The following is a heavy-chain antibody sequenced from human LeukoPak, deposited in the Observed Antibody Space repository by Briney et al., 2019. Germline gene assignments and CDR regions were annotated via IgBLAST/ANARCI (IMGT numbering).Heavy chain of an antibody. CDR2: INHSGST. CDR1: GGSFSGYY. J-gene: IGHJ6*03. CDR3: ARHTKNDSGSFRFGKKKRGYMDV. V-gene: IGHV4-34*01. D-gene: IGHD3-10*01. Sequence: SETLSLTCAVYGGSFSGYYWSWIRQPPGKGLEWIGEINHSGSTNYNPSLKSRVTISVDTSKNQFSLKLSSVTAADTAVYYCARHTKNDSGSFRFGKKKRGYMDVWGKGTTVTISS.